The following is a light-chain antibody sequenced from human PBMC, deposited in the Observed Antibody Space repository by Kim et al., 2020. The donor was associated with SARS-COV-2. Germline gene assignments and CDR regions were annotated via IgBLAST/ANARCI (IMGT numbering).Light chain of an antibody. V-gene: IGKV3-15*01. CDR1: QSFGTN. CDR3: QQYNNWPLPCT. CDR2: GTS. J-gene: IGKJ2*02. Sequence: SPGERATLSCRASQSFGTNLAWNQQTPGQAPRLLLYGTSIRATGIPARFSGSGSGTEFTLTISSLQSEDFAVYYCQQYNNWPLPCTFGQGTRLEIK.